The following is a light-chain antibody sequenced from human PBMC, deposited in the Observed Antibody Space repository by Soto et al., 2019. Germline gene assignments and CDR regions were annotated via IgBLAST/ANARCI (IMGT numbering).Light chain of an antibody. Sequence: EIVLTHSPATLSLSPGERATLSCGASQTVGSTYLAWYHQKPGLAPRLLIYDTSSRATGIPDRFSGSGSGTDFTLTISRLEPEDFAVYSCQHYGSSPWTFGQGAKVEIK. CDR2: DTS. J-gene: IGKJ1*01. CDR3: QHYGSSPWT. V-gene: IGKV3D-20*01. CDR1: QTVGSTY.